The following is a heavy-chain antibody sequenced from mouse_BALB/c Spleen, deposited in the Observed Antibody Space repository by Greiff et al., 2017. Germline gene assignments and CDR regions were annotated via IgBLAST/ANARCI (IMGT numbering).Heavy chain of an antibody. J-gene: IGHJ4*01. V-gene: IGHV2-9*02. CDR1: GFSLTSYG. CDR3: AKKEGPYYGLYYYAMDY. Sequence: VKLQESGPGLVAPSQSLSITCTVSGFSLTSYGVHWVRQPPGKGLEWLGVIWAGGSTTYNSAHMARLSISKDNSNRHFFFEMMSLQAADTAIYYCAKKEGPYYGLYYYAMDYWGQGTSVTVSS. CDR2: IWAGGST. D-gene: IGHD2-10*01.